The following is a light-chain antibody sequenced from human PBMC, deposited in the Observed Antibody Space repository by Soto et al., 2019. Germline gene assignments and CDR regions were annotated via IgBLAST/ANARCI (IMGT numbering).Light chain of an antibody. CDR3: QTWGTGIVI. CDR2: LNRDGSH. Sequence: QLVLTQSPSASASLGASVKLTCTLSSGHSNYAIAWHQQQPEKGPRYLMKLNRDGSHSKGDGIPNRFSGSSSGAERYLTISSLQSEYEADYYCQTWGTGIVIFGGGTKRTVL. CDR1: SGHSNYA. V-gene: IGLV4-69*01. J-gene: IGLJ2*01.